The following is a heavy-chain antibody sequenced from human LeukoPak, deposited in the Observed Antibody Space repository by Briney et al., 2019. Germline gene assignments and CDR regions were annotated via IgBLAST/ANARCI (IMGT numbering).Heavy chain of an antibody. CDR3: ARDPYDSSGYYGVDEFDY. D-gene: IGHD3-22*01. CDR2: ISAYNGNT. CDR1: GYTFTSYG. J-gene: IGHJ4*02. V-gene: IGHV1-18*03. Sequence: ASVKVSCKASGYTFTSYGISWVRQAPGQGLEWMGWISAYNGNTNYAQKLQGRVTMTTDTSTSTAYMELRSLRYDDMAVYYCARDPYDSSGYYGVDEFDYWGQGTLVTVSS.